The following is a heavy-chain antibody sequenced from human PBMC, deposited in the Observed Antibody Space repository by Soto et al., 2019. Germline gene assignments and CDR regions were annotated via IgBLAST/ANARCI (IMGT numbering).Heavy chain of an antibody. Sequence: ASVKVSCKVSGYTLTELSMHWVRQAPGKGLEWMGGFDPEDGETIYAQKFQGRVTMTEDTSTDTAYMELSSLRSEDTAVYYCATIRVRDSENGIAAAGRDAFDIWGQGTMVTVSS. CDR2: FDPEDGET. CDR3: ATIRVRDSENGIAAAGRDAFDI. CDR1: GYTLTELS. V-gene: IGHV1-24*01. D-gene: IGHD6-13*01. J-gene: IGHJ3*02.